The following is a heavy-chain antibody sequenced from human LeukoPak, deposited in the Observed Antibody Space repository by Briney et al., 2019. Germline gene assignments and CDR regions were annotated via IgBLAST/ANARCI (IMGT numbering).Heavy chain of an antibody. J-gene: IGHJ5*02. CDR1: GGPIYSYY. CDR3: AALTLTGVAGRGWFDA. V-gene: IGHV4-4*07. D-gene: IGHD3-3*01. CDR2: LYPGVTT. Sequence: PSETLSLTCTVSGGPIYSYYWSWIRQTAGKGLEWIGRLYPGVTTNYNPSLKSRVTMSVDTSKKQFALKLSAVTAADTAVYYCAALTLTGVAGRGWFDAWGQGTLVIVSS.